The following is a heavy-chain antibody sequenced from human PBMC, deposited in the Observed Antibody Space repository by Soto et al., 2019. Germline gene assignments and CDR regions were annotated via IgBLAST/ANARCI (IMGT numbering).Heavy chain of an antibody. D-gene: IGHD3-3*01. Sequence: PGGSLRLSCAASGFTFSSYVMHWVLQAPGKGLEWVAVIWYDGSNKYYADSVKGRFTISRDNSKNTLYLQMNSLRAEDTAVYYCARDNDFWSGYPTYGMDVWGQGTTVTVSS. J-gene: IGHJ6*02. CDR2: IWYDGSNK. CDR1: GFTFSSYV. CDR3: ARDNDFWSGYPTYGMDV. V-gene: IGHV3-33*01.